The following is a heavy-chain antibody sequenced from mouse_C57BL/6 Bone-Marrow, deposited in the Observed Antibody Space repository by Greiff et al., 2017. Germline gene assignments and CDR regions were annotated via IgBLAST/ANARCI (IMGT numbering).Heavy chain of an antibody. CDR3: ARPYSNYVDAMDY. D-gene: IGHD2-5*01. CDR2: ISSGGSYT. CDR1: GFTFSSYG. V-gene: IGHV5-6*02. Sequence: DVKLVESGGDLVKPGGSLKLSCAASGFTFSSYGMSWVRQTPDKRLEWVATISSGGSYTYYPDSVKGRFTISRDNAKNTLYLQMSSLKSEDTAMYYCARPYSNYVDAMDYWGQGTSVTVSS. J-gene: IGHJ4*01.